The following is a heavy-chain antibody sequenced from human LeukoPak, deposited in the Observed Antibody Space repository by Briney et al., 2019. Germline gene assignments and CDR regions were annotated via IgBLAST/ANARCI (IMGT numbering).Heavy chain of an antibody. CDR1: GGSFSNYA. V-gene: IGHV1-69*01. Sequence: ASVKVSCKASGGSFSNYAFSWVRQAPGQGLEWMGGIIPIFGTTNYAQKFQGRVTITADESTSTAYMELSSLRSEDTAVYYCARVLAGYCSSTSCYENYYYMDVWGKGTTVTVSS. J-gene: IGHJ6*03. CDR2: IIPIFGTT. CDR3: ARVLAGYCSSTSCYENYYYMDV. D-gene: IGHD2-2*01.